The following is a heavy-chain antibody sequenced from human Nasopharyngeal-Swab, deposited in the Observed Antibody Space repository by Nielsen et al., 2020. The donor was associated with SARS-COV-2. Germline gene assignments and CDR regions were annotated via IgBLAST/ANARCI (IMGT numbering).Heavy chain of an antibody. CDR1: GFTLNAYW. CDR2: IKEVGGQK. Sequence: GRSLRLSCAASGFTLNAYWMNWAGQAPGMGLEWLANIKEVGGQKNYAEPVKGRFTISRDNSKNSLYLQMNSLRAEDTATYYCVRDYNLGQGTLVTVSS. V-gene: IGHV3-7*01. CDR3: VRDYN. J-gene: IGHJ4*02. D-gene: IGHD3-10*01.